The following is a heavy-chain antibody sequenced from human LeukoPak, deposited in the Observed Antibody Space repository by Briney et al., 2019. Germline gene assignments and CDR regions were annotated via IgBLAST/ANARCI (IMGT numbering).Heavy chain of an antibody. Sequence: MTSETLSLTCAVYGGSFSGYYWSWIRQPPGKGLEWIGEINHSGSTNYIPSLESRVTLSVDTSKNQFSLNLNSVTAADTAVYYCARDPYSGGYGAYYYYYMDVWGKGTTVTVSS. V-gene: IGHV4-34*01. CDR3: ARDPYSGGYGAYYYYYMDV. CDR1: GGSFSGYY. J-gene: IGHJ6*03. D-gene: IGHD6-19*01. CDR2: INHSGST.